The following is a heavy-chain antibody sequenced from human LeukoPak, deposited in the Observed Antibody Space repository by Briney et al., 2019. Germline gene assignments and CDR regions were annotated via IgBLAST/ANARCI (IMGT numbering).Heavy chain of an antibody. CDR3: ARQGSGRAFDI. CDR2: MFYNVST. Sequence: SETLSLTCTVFGGSISSYYWNWIRQSPGKGVEWIAYMFYNVSTNYSPSLKSRVTISVDTSKNQFSLKLISVTTADTAVYFCARQGSGRAFDIWGQGTMVTVSS. CDR1: GGSISSYY. V-gene: IGHV4-59*08. J-gene: IGHJ3*02.